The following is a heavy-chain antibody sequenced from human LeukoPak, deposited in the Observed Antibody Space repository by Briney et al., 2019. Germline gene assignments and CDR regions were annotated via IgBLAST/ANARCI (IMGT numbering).Heavy chain of an antibody. D-gene: IGHD6-13*01. CDR2: IDSSGDVI. CDR1: GFTFSDYY. V-gene: IGHV3-11*01. CDR3: AKGTHSSSWHWYDP. Sequence: GGSLRLSCAASGFTFSDYYMTWIRQAPGKGLEWLSYIDSSGDVIYYADSVKGRFTISRDNAKNSLYLQMNSLRAEDTAVYYCAKGTHSSSWHWYDPWGQGTLVTVSS. J-gene: IGHJ5*02.